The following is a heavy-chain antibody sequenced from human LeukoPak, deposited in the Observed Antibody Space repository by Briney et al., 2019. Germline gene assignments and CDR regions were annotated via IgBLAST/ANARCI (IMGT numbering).Heavy chain of an antibody. CDR1: GFTFDDYA. D-gene: IGHD5-18*01. V-gene: IGHV3-9*01. CDR2: ISWNSGSI. Sequence: GGSLRLSCAASGFTFDDYAMHWVRQAPGKGLEWVSGISWNSGSIGYADSVKGRFTISRDNAKNSLYLQMNSLRAEDTALYYCAKAKLIQLWFEGPFDYWGQGTLVTVSS. J-gene: IGHJ4*02. CDR3: AKAKLIQLWFEGPFDY.